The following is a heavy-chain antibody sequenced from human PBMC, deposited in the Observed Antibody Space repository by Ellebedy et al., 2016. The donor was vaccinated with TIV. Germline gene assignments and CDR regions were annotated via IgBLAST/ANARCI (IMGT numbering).Heavy chain of an antibody. CDR3: AAEVGVTGFQQ. Sequence: AASVKVSCKASGSTFTSSAVQWVRQARGQRLEWIGWIVVGRGITTYAQKFHERVTITRDMSTSTAYMELSSLRSEDTAVYYCAAEVGVTGFQQWGQGTLVTVSS. V-gene: IGHV1-58*01. CDR2: IVVGRGIT. J-gene: IGHJ1*01. CDR1: GSTFTSSA. D-gene: IGHD1-26*01.